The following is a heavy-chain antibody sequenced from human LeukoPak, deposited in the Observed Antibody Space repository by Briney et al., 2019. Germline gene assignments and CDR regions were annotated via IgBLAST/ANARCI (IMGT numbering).Heavy chain of an antibody. CDR2: IRSDGSVT. J-gene: IGHJ5*02. V-gene: IGHV3-23*01. CDR3: AKSDWFDP. CDR1: GFTFSSYA. Sequence: PGGSLRLSCAASGFTFSSYAMSWVRQAPGKGLEWVSRIRSDGSVTYYAESVKGRFIISRDNARNTLYLQMNSLRVEDTAVYYCAKSDWFDPWGQGTLVTVSS.